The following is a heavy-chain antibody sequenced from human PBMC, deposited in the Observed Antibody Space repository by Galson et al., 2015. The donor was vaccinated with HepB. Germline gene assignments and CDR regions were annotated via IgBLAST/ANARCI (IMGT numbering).Heavy chain of an antibody. CDR3: ARDYASSWYFNHYYGMDV. V-gene: IGHV3-30*04. CDR2: ISCDGSNK. D-gene: IGHD6-13*01. J-gene: IGHJ6*02. Sequence: SLRLSCAASGFTFSSYAMHWVRQAPGKGLEWVAVISCDGSNKYYADSVKGRFTISRDNSKNMLYLQMNSLRAEDTAVYYCARDYASSWYFNHYYGMDVWGQGTTVTVSS. CDR1: GFTFSSYA.